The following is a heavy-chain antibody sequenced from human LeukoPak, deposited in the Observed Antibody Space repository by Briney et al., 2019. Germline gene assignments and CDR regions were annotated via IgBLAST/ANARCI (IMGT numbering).Heavy chain of an antibody. Sequence: PSETLSLTCSVSGYSIRNGYHWGWIRQPPGKGLEWIGAVHHSGSTYYNPSLRSRVTISIDTSRNQFSLKLSSVTAADTAVYYCARVNWIKDYWGQGTLVTVSS. CDR3: ARVNWIKDY. CDR1: GYSIRNGYH. V-gene: IGHV4-38-2*02. J-gene: IGHJ4*02. D-gene: IGHD1-20*01. CDR2: VHHSGST.